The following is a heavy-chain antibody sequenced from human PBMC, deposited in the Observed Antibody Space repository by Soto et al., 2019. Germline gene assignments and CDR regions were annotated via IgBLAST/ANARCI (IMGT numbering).Heavy chain of an antibody. CDR2: IHGDGGKI. CDR3: ARDFYGGYTYGPGDY. J-gene: IGHJ4*02. Sequence: PGGSLRLSCGASGITFSRCLMSWVRQAPGKGLEWVANIHGDGGKIYYVDSVKGRFTISRDNAKRSLYLQMKSLRAEDTAVYYCARDFYGGYTYGPGDYWGQGALVTVSS. D-gene: IGHD5-18*01. V-gene: IGHV3-7*01. CDR1: GITFSRCL.